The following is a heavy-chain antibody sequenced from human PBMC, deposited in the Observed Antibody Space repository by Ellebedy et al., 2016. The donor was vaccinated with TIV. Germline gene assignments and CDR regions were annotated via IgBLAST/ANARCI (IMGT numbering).Heavy chain of an antibody. V-gene: IGHV4-38-2*02. J-gene: IGHJ3*02. D-gene: IGHD2-21*02. CDR2: IYHSGST. Sequence: SETLSLXXTVSGYSISSGYYWGWIRQPPGKGLEWIGSIYHSGSTYYNPSLKSRVTISVDTSKNQFSLKLSSVTAADTAIYYCARTADGSFDIWGQGTMVTVSS. CDR3: ARTADGSFDI. CDR1: GYSISSGYY.